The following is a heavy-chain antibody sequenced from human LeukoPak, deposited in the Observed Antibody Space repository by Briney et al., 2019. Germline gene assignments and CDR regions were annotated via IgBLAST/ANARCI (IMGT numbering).Heavy chain of an antibody. CDR1: GGTFSSYA. J-gene: IGHJ3*02. D-gene: IGHD5-18*01. V-gene: IGHV1-69*13. Sequence: SVKISCKASGGTFSSYAISWVRQAPGQGLEWMGGIIPIFGTANYAQKFQGRVTITADESTSTAYMELSSLRSEDTAVYYCARDIDTAMVTGDIWGQGTMVTVSS. CDR2: IIPIFGTA. CDR3: ARDIDTAMVTGDI.